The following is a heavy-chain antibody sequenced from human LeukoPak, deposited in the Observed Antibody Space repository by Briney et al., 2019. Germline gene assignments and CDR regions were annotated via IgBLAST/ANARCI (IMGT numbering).Heavy chain of an antibody. V-gene: IGHV3-23*01. J-gene: IGHJ4*02. D-gene: IGHD3-10*01. CDR3: AKDLGLLWFGELLWGSFDY. CDR1: GFTFSSYA. Sequence: PGGSLRLSCAASGFTFSSYAMSWVRQAPGKGLEWVSAISGSGGSTYYEDSVKGRFTISRDNSKNTLYLQMNSLRAEDTAVYYCAKDLGLLWFGELLWGSFDYWGQGTLVTVSS. CDR2: ISGSGGST.